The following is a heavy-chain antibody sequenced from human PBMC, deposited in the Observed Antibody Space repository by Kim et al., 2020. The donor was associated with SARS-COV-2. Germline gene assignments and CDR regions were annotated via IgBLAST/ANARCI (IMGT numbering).Heavy chain of an antibody. J-gene: IGHJ6*04. V-gene: IGHV3-23*01. CDR3: AKMVIMDGYNYFYYYAMDV. Sequence: GSLRLSCVASGFTFDTYAMSWVRQAPGQGLERVSVISGGAVNKFYADSVSGRFTISRDNSKNTLYLQMNSLRDEDPDLYYCAKMVIMDGYNYFYYYAMDVGRERTTVTVSS. CDR2: ISGGAVNK. D-gene: IGHD2-21*01. CDR1: GFTFDTYA.